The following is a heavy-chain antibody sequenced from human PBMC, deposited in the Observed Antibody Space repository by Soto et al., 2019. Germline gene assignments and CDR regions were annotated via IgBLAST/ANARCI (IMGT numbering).Heavy chain of an antibody. J-gene: IGHJ6*02. V-gene: IGHV1-69*01. CDR3: AGHGSGSYYALYYYYSAMAG. D-gene: IGHD3-10*01. CDR2: IMPIFGTA. Sequence: QVQLVQSGAEVKKPGSSVKVSCKASGDTFSSYVISWVRQAPGQGLEWMGGIMPIFGTANYAETFQGRGTSTADEVTSTAYMGLTRLRFEATAVYYCAGHGSGSYYALYYYYSAMAGWGQGTTVTVSS. CDR1: GDTFSSYV.